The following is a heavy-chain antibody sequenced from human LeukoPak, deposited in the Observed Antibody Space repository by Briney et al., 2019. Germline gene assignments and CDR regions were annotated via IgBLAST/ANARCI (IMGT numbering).Heavy chain of an antibody. Sequence: PSETLSLTCTVSGGSISSYYWSWIWQPPGKGLEWIGYIYYSGSTNYNPSLKSRVTISVDTSENQFSLKLRSVTAADTAVYYSARLASGSYGPLTPFDYWGQGTLVTVSS. J-gene: IGHJ4*02. CDR2: IYYSGST. D-gene: IGHD1-26*01. CDR1: GGSISSYY. CDR3: ARLASGSYGPLTPFDY. V-gene: IGHV4-59*01.